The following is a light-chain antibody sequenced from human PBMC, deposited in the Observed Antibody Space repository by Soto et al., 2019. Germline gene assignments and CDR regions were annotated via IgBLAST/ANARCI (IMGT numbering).Light chain of an antibody. CDR1: QSVSSSY. V-gene: IGKV3-20*01. CDR2: GAS. J-gene: IGKJ3*01. CDR3: LQYDTSPFT. Sequence: EIVLTQSPGTLSLSPGEIATLSCRASQSVSSSYLAWYQQKPGQTPRLLIYGASNRATGIPDRFSGSGSGTDFTLTINRLEPEDFAVYYCLQYDTSPFTFGPGTKVDV.